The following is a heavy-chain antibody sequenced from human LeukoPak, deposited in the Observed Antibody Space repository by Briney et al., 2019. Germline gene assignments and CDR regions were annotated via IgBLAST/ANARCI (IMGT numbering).Heavy chain of an antibody. CDR1: GGSFSGYY. D-gene: IGHD3-9*01. V-gene: IGHV4-34*01. Sequence: SQTLSLTCAVYGGSFSGYYWTWIRQAPGKGLEWIGEINQSGSTNYNPSLKSRVTISVDTSKNQFSLKLSSVTAADTAVYYCARGAILTGYGDYWGQGILVTVTS. CDR2: INQSGST. J-gene: IGHJ4*02. CDR3: ARGAILTGYGDY.